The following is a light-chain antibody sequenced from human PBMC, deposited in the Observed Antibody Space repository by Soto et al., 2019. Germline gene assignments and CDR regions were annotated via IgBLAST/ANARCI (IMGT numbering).Light chain of an antibody. CDR1: GSDIGAYNY. J-gene: IGLJ1*01. V-gene: IGLV2-14*01. CDR2: GVT. CDR3: ISFSSSYFHV. Sequence: QSVLTKPASVSGSPGQSITISCTGSGSDIGAYNYVSWYQQHPGKAPKLLIHGVTRRPSGVSSRFSASKSAYTASLTISGLQAEDEATYFCISFSSSYFHVFGPAPKVTVL.